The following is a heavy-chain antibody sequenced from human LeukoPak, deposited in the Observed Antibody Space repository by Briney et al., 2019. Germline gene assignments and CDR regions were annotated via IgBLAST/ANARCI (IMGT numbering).Heavy chain of an antibody. J-gene: IGHJ4*02. CDR3: AIVGAMRY. V-gene: IGHV3-23*01. CDR2: IEYSGGSA. Sequence: GGSLRLSCTVSGFTLSSYEMSWNRQAPGKGLEWVSSIEYSGGSAYYADSVKGRLTISRDNSKNTLYLQMNSLRAEDTAVYYCAIVGAMRYWGQGTLVTVSS. CDR1: GFTLSSYE. D-gene: IGHD1-26*01.